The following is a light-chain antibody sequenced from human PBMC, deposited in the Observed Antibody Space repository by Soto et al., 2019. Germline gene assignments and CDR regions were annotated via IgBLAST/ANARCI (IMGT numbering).Light chain of an antibody. CDR1: SSNIGSNY. V-gene: IGLV1-47*01. CDR3: AAWDDSLRGFV. Sequence: QSVLTQPPSASGTPGQTVTISCSGSSSNIGSNYVYWYQQFPGTAPKLLIYRNNQRPSGVPDRFSGSKSGTSASLSISGLRSEDEADYYCAAWDDSLRGFVFGGGTKVTVL. J-gene: IGLJ2*01. CDR2: RNN.